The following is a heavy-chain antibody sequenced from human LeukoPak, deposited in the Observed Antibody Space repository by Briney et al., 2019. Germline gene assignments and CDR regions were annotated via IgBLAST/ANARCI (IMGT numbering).Heavy chain of an antibody. V-gene: IGHV4-61*02. CDR3: ARDGGWGYFDY. D-gene: IGHD3-16*01. CDR2: IYTSGST. J-gene: IGHJ4*02. Sequence: SQTLSLTCTVSGGSISSGSYYWSWIRQPAGKGLEWIGRIYTSGSTDYNPSLKSRVTISVDTSKNQFSLKLSSVTAADTAVYYCARDGGWGYFDYWGQGTLVTVSS. CDR1: GGSISSGSYY.